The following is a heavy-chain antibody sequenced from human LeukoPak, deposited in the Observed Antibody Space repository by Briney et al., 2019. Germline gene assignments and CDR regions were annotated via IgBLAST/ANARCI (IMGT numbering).Heavy chain of an antibody. CDR1: GGSISSYY. V-gene: IGHV4-4*07. D-gene: IGHD3-22*01. CDR3: ARDWYYYDSSGYEMVTLFDY. CDR2: IYTSGST. Sequence: SETLSLTCTVSGGSISSYYWSWIRQPAGKGLEWIGRIYTSGSTNYNPSLKSRVTMSVGTSKNKFSLKLSPVTAADTAVYYCARDWYYYDSSGYEMVTLFDYWGQGTLVTVSS. J-gene: IGHJ4*02.